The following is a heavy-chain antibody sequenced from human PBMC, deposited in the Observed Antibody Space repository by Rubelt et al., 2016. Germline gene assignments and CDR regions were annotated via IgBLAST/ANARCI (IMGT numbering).Heavy chain of an antibody. CDR3: ERVLGGTYYDAFDM. CDR1: GDSISSYY. V-gene: IGHV4-59*01. Sequence: QVQLQESGPGLVKPSETLSLTCTVSGDSISSYYWTRIRQPPGKGLEWIGYIYYSGSTNYNPSLKSRVTISVDTSKNQLSRKLSSVTAADTAVYYCERVLGGTYYDAFDMWGQGTMVTVSS. D-gene: IGHD1-26*01. CDR2: IYYSGST. J-gene: IGHJ3*02.